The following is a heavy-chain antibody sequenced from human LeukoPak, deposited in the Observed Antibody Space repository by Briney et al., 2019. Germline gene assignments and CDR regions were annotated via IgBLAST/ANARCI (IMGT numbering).Heavy chain of an antibody. Sequence: GRSLRLSCAASGFTFSSDGMHWVRQAPGKGLEWVAVISYDGSNKYYADSVKRRFTISRDNPKNTLYLQMNSLRTEDTAVYYCAKEGQQMVYYYYYMDVWGKGTTVTVSS. CDR1: GFTFSSDG. J-gene: IGHJ6*03. D-gene: IGHD6-13*01. V-gene: IGHV3-30*18. CDR3: AKEGQQMVYYYYYMDV. CDR2: ISYDGSNK.